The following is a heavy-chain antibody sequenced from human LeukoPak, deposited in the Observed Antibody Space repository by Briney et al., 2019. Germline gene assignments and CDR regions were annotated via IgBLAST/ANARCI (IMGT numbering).Heavy chain of an antibody. Sequence: SETLSLTCTVSGGSISSSSYYWGWIRQPPGKGLEWIGSIYYSGTTFYNPSLKSRVTISVDTSRNQFSLKLSSVTAADTAVYYCARASPSGEGWGTYFDYWGQGTLVTVSS. CDR1: GGSISSSSYY. D-gene: IGHD3-16*01. CDR2: IYYSGTT. J-gene: IGHJ4*02. V-gene: IGHV4-39*01. CDR3: ARASPSGEGWGTYFDY.